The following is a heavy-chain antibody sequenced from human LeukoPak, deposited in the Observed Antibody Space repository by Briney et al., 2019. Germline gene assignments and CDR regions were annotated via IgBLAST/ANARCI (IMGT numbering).Heavy chain of an antibody. Sequence: KTSETLSLTCTVSGGSISSYYWSWIRQPPGKGLEWIGYIYYSGSTNYNPSLKSRVTISVDTSKNQFSLKLSSVTAADTAVYYCGGLQVAAGTIDYWGQGTLVTVSS. CDR2: IYYSGST. V-gene: IGHV4-59*01. D-gene: IGHD6-13*01. CDR1: GGSISSYY. CDR3: GGLQVAAGTIDY. J-gene: IGHJ4*02.